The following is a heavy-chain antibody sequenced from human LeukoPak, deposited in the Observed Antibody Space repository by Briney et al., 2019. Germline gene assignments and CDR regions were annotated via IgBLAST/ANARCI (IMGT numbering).Heavy chain of an antibody. J-gene: IGHJ4*02. Sequence: SVKLSCKASGGTFSSYAISWVRQAPGQGLEWMGGIIPIFGTANYAQKFQGRVTITTDGSTSTAYMELSSLRSEDTAVYYCAREIAAAGTAGIWGQGTLVTVSS. CDR3: AREIAAAGTAGI. CDR1: GGTFSSYA. V-gene: IGHV1-69*05. CDR2: IIPIFGTA. D-gene: IGHD6-13*01.